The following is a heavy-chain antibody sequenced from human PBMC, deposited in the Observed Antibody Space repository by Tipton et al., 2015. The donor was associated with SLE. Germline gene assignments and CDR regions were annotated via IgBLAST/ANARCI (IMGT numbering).Heavy chain of an antibody. CDR1: GFTFRAYT. CDR2: ISSSSGYI. CDR3: TRDRVDIVTENVNFYYGMDV. D-gene: IGHD5-12*01. V-gene: IGHV3-21*01. J-gene: IGHJ6*02. Sequence: SLRLSCSASGFTFRAYTVNWVRQAPGQGLEWVSSISSSSGYIYYADSVKGRFTISRDNAKNSLYLQMNSLRGEDAAVYYCTRDRVDIVTENVNFYYGMDVWRQGTPVTVS.